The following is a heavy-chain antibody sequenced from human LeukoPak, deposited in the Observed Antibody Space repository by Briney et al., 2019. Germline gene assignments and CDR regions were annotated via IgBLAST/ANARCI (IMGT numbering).Heavy chain of an antibody. CDR1: GFSFSSYS. D-gene: IGHD2-2*01. CDR3: ARYSPSLAY. CDR2: ISSSSSSI. J-gene: IGHJ4*02. V-gene: IGHV3-48*01. Sequence: GSLRLSCAASGFSFSSYSMTWVRQAPGKGLEWVSFISSSSSSIYYADSVKGRFTISRDNAKNSLYLQINSLRAEDTAVYYCARYSPSLAYWGQGTLVTVSS.